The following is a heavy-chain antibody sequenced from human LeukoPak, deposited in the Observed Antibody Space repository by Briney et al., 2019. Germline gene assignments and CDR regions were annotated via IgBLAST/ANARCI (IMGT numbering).Heavy chain of an antibody. CDR1: GLTFSHYA. J-gene: IGHJ5*02. V-gene: IGHV3-23*01. CDR3: ARGYSHNSGGWLDP. Sequence: SGGSLRLSGAVSGLTFSHYAMSWARPAPGTGLEWVGIFSDSGDPIYYADSVKGRLTISRDNSNSTLYLHISGRRDEDTAVYYCARGYSHNSGGWLDPWGQGTLVTVSS. D-gene: IGHD5-12*01. CDR2: FSDSGDPI.